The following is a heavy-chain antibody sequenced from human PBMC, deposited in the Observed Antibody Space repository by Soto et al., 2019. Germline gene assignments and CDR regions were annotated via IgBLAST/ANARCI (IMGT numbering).Heavy chain of an antibody. V-gene: IGHV1-18*01. D-gene: IGHD3-22*01. CDR2: ISTYNGNT. Sequence: ASVKVSCKASGYNFNGFGITWVRQAPGQGLEWLGWISTYNGNTKYAQKLQGRVTMTTATSTNTVFLELRSLKSDDTAIYYCARDRLRGYDSSGFYSWGQGTMVTVSS. CDR1: GYNFNGFG. J-gene: IGHJ4*02. CDR3: ARDRLRGYDSSGFYS.